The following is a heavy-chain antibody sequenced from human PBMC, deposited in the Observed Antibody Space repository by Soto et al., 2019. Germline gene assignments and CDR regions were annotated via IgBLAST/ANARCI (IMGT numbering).Heavy chain of an antibody. CDR1: GFTFSGHG. V-gene: IGHV3-30*18. CDR3: TKEGSGSRYAFYV. J-gene: IGHJ3*01. CDR2: VSSDGGTK. Sequence: QVQLVESGGGVVPPGTSLRLSCAASGFTFSGHGMHWVRQAPGKGLEWVAVVSSDGGTKYYADSVKGRLTLSRDNSENPRSLQISTLSSEDMAVYYCTKEGSGSRYAFYVWGQGTMVTVSS. D-gene: IGHD1-26*01.